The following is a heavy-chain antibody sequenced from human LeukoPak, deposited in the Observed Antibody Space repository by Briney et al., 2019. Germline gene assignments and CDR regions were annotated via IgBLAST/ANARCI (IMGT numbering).Heavy chain of an antibody. CDR2: ISGSGRGGST. J-gene: IGHJ4*02. Sequence: PGGSLRLSCAASGFTFNSYAMSWVRQAPGKGLEWVSGISGSGRGGSTYYADSVKGRFTISRDNSKNTLYLQMNSLRAEDTAVYYCAKASAMIVVVSKHFDYWGQGTLVTVSS. CDR1: GFTFNSYA. V-gene: IGHV3-23*01. CDR3: AKASAMIVVVSKHFDY. D-gene: IGHD3-22*01.